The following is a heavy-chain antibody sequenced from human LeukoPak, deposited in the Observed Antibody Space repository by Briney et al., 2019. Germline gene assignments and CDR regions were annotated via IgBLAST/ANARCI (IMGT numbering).Heavy chain of an antibody. Sequence: PSETLSLTCAVSGGSISSGGYSWSWIRQPPGKGLEWIGYIYHSGSTYYNPSLKSRVSILVDTSKNQFSLRLRSVAPADTAVYFCARARHSHGLSLFDFWGQGTLVTVSS. D-gene: IGHD4-11*01. CDR2: IYHSGST. J-gene: IGHJ4*02. CDR1: GGSISSGGYS. CDR3: ARARHSHGLSLFDF. V-gene: IGHV4-30-2*01.